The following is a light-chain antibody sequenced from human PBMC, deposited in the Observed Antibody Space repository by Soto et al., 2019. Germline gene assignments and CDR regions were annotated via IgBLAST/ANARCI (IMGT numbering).Light chain of an antibody. CDR3: QQYGGSPIT. J-gene: IGKJ5*01. Sequence: IVLTQSPGTLSLSPGERVTLSCRASQSVTTRLAWYQHKPGQAPRLLMSGASSRASGVPVRFSGSGSGTDFTLTISRLEPEDFELYYCQQYGGSPITLGLGTRLEIK. V-gene: IGKV3-20*01. CDR2: GAS. CDR1: QSVTTR.